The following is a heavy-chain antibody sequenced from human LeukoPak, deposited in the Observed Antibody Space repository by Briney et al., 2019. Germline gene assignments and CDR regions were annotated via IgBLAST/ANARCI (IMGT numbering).Heavy chain of an antibody. CDR2: INPSGGST. V-gene: IGHV1-46*01. CDR1: GYTFTSYY. CDR3: ARDLKYYYDSSGYYLGY. D-gene: IGHD3-22*01. Sequence: GASVKVSCKAPGYTFTSYYMHWVRQAPGQGLEWMGIINPSGGSTSYAQKFQGRVTMTRDTSTSTVYMELSSLRSEDTAVYYCARDLKYYYDSSGYYLGYWGQGTLVTVSS. J-gene: IGHJ4*02.